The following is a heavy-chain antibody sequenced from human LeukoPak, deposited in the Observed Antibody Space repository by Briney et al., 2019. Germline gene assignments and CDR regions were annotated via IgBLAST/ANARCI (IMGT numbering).Heavy chain of an antibody. D-gene: IGHD1-1*01. CDR2: ISSSGSCI. CDR1: GFSFSIYS. Sequence: GGSLRLSCAASGFSFSIYSMNWVRHAPGEGLEWVSSISSSGSCIYYADSVKGRFTISRDSAKSSLYLQMNSLRAEDTAVYYCARVGSGTWFDPWGQGTLVTVS. CDR3: ARVGSGTWFDP. V-gene: IGHV3-21*01. J-gene: IGHJ5*02.